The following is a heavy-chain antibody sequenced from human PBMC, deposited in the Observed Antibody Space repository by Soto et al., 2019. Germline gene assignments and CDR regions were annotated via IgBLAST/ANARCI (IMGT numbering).Heavy chain of an antibody. Sequence: EVQLLESGGGLVQPGGSLRLSCAASGFTFSSYAMSWVRQAPGKGLEWVSAISGSGGSTYYADSVKGRFTISRDNSKNALYLKMNSLGAEDTALYYCAKKSPNSSGRNRILYSFDYGGQGTLVPVS. CDR2: ISGSGGST. CDR3: AKKSPNSSGRNRILYSFDY. V-gene: IGHV3-23*01. CDR1: GFTFSSYA. D-gene: IGHD6-19*01. J-gene: IGHJ4*02.